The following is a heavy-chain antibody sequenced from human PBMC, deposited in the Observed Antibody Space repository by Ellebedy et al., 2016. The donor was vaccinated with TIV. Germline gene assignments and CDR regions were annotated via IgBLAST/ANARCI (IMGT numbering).Heavy chain of an antibody. Sequence: PGGSLRLSCKGSGYSFTSYWIGWVRQMPGKGLEWMGIIYPGDSDTRYSPSFQGQVTISADKSISTAYLQWSSLKASDTAMYYCARRERGHRYYFDYWGQGTLVTVSS. J-gene: IGHJ4*02. CDR1: GYSFTSYW. D-gene: IGHD3-16*01. V-gene: IGHV5-51*01. CDR3: ARRERGHRYYFDY. CDR2: IYPGDSDT.